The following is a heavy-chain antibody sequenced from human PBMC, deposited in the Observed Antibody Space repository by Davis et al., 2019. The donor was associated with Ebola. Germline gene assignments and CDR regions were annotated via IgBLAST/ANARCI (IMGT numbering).Heavy chain of an antibody. Sequence: SVKVSCKASGYSFTDYYMHWVRQAPGQGLEWMGGIIPVFGTTNYAQKFQGRVTITADESTTTAYMELSSLRSEDTAVYYCARLGTPYSSYDHLEYWGQGALVTVSS. CDR2: IIPVFGTT. V-gene: IGHV1-69*13. CDR1: GYSFTDYY. CDR3: ARLGTPYSSYDHLEY. J-gene: IGHJ4*02. D-gene: IGHD5-12*01.